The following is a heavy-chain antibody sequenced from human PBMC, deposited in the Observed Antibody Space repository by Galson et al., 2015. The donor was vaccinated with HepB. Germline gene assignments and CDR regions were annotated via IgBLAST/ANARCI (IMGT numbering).Heavy chain of an antibody. J-gene: IGHJ3*01. CDR3: ARAPGREESGYDTDAFDL. V-gene: IGHV6-1*01. D-gene: IGHD5-12*01. CDR1: GDSASSTSAA. Sequence: CAISGDSASSTSAAWNWIRQSPSRGLEWLGRTYYRSKWYKDYAISVKSRISINPDTSKNQLSLQLKSVTPEDTAVYFCARAPGREESGYDTDAFDLWGQGTMVTVSS. CDR2: TYYRSKWYK.